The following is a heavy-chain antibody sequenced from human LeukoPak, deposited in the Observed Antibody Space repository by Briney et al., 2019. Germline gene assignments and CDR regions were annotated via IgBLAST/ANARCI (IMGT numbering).Heavy chain of an antibody. D-gene: IGHD1-7*01. CDR3: AREWELDAFDI. Sequence: GRSLRLSCAASGFTFSSYAMHWVRQAPGKGLEWVAVISYDGSNKYYADSVKGRFTISRDNSKNTLYLQMNSLRAEDTAVYYCAREWELDAFDIWGQGTIVTVSS. J-gene: IGHJ3*02. CDR1: GFTFSSYA. V-gene: IGHV3-30*04. CDR2: ISYDGSNK.